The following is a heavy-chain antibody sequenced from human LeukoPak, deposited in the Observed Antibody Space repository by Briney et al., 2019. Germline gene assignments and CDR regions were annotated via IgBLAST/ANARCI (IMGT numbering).Heavy chain of an antibody. CDR1: GGTFSSYA. J-gene: IGHJ6*02. V-gene: IGHV1-69*13. CDR3: ARDRGDYYYGMDV. CDR2: IIPIFGTA. Sequence: VASVKVSCTASGGTFSSYAISWVRQAPGQGLEWMGGIIPIFGTANYAQKFQDRVTITADESTSTAYMELSSLRSEDTAVYYCARDRGDYYYGMDVWGQGTTVTVSS.